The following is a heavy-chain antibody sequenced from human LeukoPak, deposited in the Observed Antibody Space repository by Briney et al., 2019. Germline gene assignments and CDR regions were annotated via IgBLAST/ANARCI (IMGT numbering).Heavy chain of an antibody. J-gene: IGHJ4*02. D-gene: IGHD2-2*01. CDR1: GGSISSNNYY. V-gene: IGHV4-39*01. Sequence: SETLSLTCTVSGGSISSNNYYWGWIRQPPGKGLEWIGTIYYSGSTYYNPSLKSRVTISVDTSKNQFSLKLSSVTAADTAVYYCARRERSTSRYGMWDYWGQGTLVTVSS. CDR2: IYYSGST. CDR3: ARRERSTSRYGMWDY.